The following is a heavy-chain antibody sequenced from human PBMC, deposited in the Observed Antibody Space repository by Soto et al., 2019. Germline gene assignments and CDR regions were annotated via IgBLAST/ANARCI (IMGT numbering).Heavy chain of an antibody. CDR1: DGSFSGYY. V-gene: IGHV4-34*01. Sequence: PSETLSLTCAVYDGSFSGYYWSWIHQPPGKGLEWIGEINHSGSTNYNPSLKSRVTISVDTSKNQFSLKLSSVTAADTAVYYCARGYKGGVVAAYYYYYMDVWGKGTTVTVSS. CDR2: INHSGST. J-gene: IGHJ6*03. D-gene: IGHD2-15*01. CDR3: ARGYKGGVVAAYYYYYMDV.